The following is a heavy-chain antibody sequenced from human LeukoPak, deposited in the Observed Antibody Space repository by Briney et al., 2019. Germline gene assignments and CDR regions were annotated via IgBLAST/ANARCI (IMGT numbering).Heavy chain of an antibody. Sequence: GGSLRLSCAASGFTFSNYWMHWVRQAPGKGLVWVSRVNSDGSNTYYADSVKGRFTISRDNAKNTLYLQMNSLRAEDTAVYYCATPRGDYYYGMDVWGLRTTVTVSS. D-gene: IGHD3-10*01. J-gene: IGHJ6*02. CDR2: VNSDGSNT. V-gene: IGHV3-74*01. CDR3: ATPRGDYYYGMDV. CDR1: GFTFSNYW.